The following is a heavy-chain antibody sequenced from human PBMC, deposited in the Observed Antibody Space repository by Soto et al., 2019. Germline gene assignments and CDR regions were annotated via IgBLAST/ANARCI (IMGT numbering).Heavy chain of an antibody. D-gene: IGHD3-16*01. V-gene: IGHV3-74*03. J-gene: IGHJ4*02. CDR2: INSDGTST. CDR3: VRDNYGVDY. Sequence: GGSLRLSCTASGFTSSRYYMQWVRQAPGKGLVWVSHINSDGTSTTLADSVKGRFTISRDNAKNTLYLQMNSLRVEDTAMYYCVRDNYGVDYWGRGTLVTVSS. CDR1: GFTSSRYY.